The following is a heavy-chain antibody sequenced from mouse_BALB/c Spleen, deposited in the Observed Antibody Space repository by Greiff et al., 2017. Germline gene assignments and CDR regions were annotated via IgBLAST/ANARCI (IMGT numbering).Heavy chain of an antibody. J-gene: IGHJ4*01. CDR1: GYSITSDYA. Sequence: EVKLLESGPGLVKPSQSLSLTCTVTGYSITSDYAWNWIRQFPGNKLEWMGYISYSGSTNYNPSLKSRISITRDTSKNQFFLQLNSVTTEDTATYYCARGIYEDYAMDYWGQGTSVTVSS. D-gene: IGHD2-3*01. CDR2: ISYSGST. CDR3: ARGIYEDYAMDY. V-gene: IGHV3-2*02.